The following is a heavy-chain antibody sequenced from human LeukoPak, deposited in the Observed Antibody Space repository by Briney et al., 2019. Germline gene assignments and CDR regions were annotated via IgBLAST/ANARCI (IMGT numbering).Heavy chain of an antibody. D-gene: IGHD2-15*01. Sequence: GGSLRLSCAASGFTFNTYAINWVRQAAGKGLEWVAVISYDGSNKYYAGSVKGRFTISRDNSKNTLYLQMNSLRAEDTAVYYCAREPRTKDIVVVVAARTFDYWGQGTLVTVSS. J-gene: IGHJ4*02. CDR1: GFTFNTYA. V-gene: IGHV3-30-3*01. CDR3: AREPRTKDIVVVVAARTFDY. CDR2: ISYDGSNK.